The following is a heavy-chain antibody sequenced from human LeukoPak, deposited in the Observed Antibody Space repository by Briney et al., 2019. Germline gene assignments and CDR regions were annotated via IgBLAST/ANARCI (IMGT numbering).Heavy chain of an antibody. CDR3: ARVGVVPAAIFGKGNYYYYMDV. CDR1: GGTFSSYA. CDR2: IIPIFGTA. Sequence: SVKVSCKASGGTFSSYAISWVRQAPGQGLEWMGGIIPIFGTANYAQKFQGRVTITADKSTSTAYMELSSLRSEDTAVYYCARVGVVPAAIFGKGNYYYYMDVWGKGTTVTISS. J-gene: IGHJ6*03. V-gene: IGHV1-69*06. D-gene: IGHD2-2*01.